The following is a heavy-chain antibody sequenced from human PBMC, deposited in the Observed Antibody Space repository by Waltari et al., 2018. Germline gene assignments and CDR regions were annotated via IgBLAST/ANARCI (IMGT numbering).Heavy chain of an antibody. CDR3: AKEHGGWFFDX. Sequence: LQESGPXLVXXSETXSPTCAXSGGSVNRGTYYWSWIRQPPGKGLEWIGYVYYSEITKYNPSLEXRVTISVDTSKNQFSMKXTSVTAADXAVYFXAKEHGGWFFDXWGQGTLVAVSS. D-gene: IGHD6-19*01. CDR2: VYYSEIT. J-gene: IGHJ4*02. CDR1: GGSVNRGTYY. V-gene: IGHV4-61*01.